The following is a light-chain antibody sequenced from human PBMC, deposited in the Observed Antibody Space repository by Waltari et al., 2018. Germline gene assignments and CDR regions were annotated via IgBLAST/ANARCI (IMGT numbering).Light chain of an antibody. Sequence: QSALTQPASVSGSPGQSITISCTGTSNDVGFYNYVSWYQQHPGKPPNLMVYEVSFRPSWISNRVSGSKSGNTASLTISWLQADDEADYYCSSYTRINTLMFGGGTKVTVL. V-gene: IGLV2-14*01. CDR3: SSYTRINTLM. CDR2: EVS. J-gene: IGLJ3*02. CDR1: SNDVGFYNY.